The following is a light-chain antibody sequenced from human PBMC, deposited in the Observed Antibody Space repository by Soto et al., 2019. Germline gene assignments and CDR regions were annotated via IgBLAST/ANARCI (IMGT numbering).Light chain of an antibody. Sequence: QSALTQPRSVYGSPGQSVTISCTGTSSDVGGYNYVSWYQQHPGKAPKLMIYDVSKRPSGVPDRFSGSKSGNTASLTISGLQAEDEADYYCCSYAGSYDVVFGGGTKVTVL. CDR1: SSDVGGYNY. V-gene: IGLV2-11*01. CDR2: DVS. CDR3: CSYAGSYDVV. J-gene: IGLJ2*01.